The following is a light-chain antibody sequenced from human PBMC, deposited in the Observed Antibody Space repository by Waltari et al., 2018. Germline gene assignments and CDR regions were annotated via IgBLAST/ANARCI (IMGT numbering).Light chain of an antibody. Sequence: EIVLTQSPATLSLSPGERATLSCRASQSVSSYLAWYQQKPGQAPRLLIYDASNRATGIPARFSGSWSGTDFTLTISSLEPEDFAVYYCQQRSNWPLHWTFGQGTKVEIK. CDR3: QQRSNWPLHWT. V-gene: IGKV3-11*01. CDR2: DAS. CDR1: QSVSSY. J-gene: IGKJ1*01.